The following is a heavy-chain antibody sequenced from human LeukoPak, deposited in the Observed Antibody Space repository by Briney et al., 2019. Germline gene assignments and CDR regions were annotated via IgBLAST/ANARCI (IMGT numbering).Heavy chain of an antibody. Sequence: ASVKVSCKASGYTFTSYAMNWVRQAPGQGLEWMGWINTNTGNPTYAQGFAGRFVFSLDTSVSTAYLQISSLKAEDTAVYYCARAYYDFWSGYYYYMDVWGKGTTVTVSS. CDR2: INTNTGNP. V-gene: IGHV7-4-1*02. J-gene: IGHJ6*03. CDR1: GYTFTSYA. D-gene: IGHD3-3*01. CDR3: ARAYYDFWSGYYYYMDV.